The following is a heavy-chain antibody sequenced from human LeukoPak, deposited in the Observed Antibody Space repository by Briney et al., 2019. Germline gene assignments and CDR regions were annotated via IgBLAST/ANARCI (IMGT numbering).Heavy chain of an antibody. CDR1: RFAVSSNY. V-gene: IGHV3-53*01. J-gene: IGHJ5*02. D-gene: IGHD3-10*01. Sequence: GGSLRLSCAASRFAVSSNYMSWVRQAPGKGLEWVSVIYSGGSTYYADSVKGRFTISRDNSKNTLYLQMNSLRAEDTAVYYCARMKVRGTYNWFDPWGQGTQVTVSS. CDR2: IYSGGST. CDR3: ARMKVRGTYNWFDP.